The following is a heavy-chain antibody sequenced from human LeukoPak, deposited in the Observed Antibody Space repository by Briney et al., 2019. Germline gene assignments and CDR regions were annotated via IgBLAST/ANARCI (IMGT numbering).Heavy chain of an antibody. V-gene: IGHV3-30*18. J-gene: IGHJ4*02. CDR1: GFTFSSYG. D-gene: IGHD5-12*01. CDR3: AKDYVVATSTHIV. CDR2: ISYDGSNK. Sequence: QPGGSLRLSCAASGFTFSSYGMHWVRQAPGKGLEWVAVISYDGSNKYYADSVKGRFTISRDNSKNTLYLQMNSLRAEDTAVYYCAKDYVVATSTHIVWGQGTLVTVSS.